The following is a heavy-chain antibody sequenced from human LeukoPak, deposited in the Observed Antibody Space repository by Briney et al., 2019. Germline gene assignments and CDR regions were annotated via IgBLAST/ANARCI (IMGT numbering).Heavy chain of an antibody. CDR1: GGSFSGYY. D-gene: IGHD3-3*01. V-gene: IGHV4-34*01. CDR2: IYYSGST. CDR3: AASHITIFGVVITSGYGAFDI. Sequence: PSETLSLTCAVYGGSFSGYYWSWIRQLPGKGLEWIGYIYYSGSTNYNPSLKSRVTISVDTSKNQFSLKLSSVTAADTAVYYCAASHITIFGVVITSGYGAFDIWGQGTMVTVSS. J-gene: IGHJ3*02.